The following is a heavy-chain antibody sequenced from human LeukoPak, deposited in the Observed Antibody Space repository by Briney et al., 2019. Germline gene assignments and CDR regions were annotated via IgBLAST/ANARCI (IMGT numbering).Heavy chain of an antibody. V-gene: IGHV3-7*01. CDR1: GFTFSRYW. CDR3: TTGYSSGWYNEGNY. Sequence: GGPLRLSCVASGFTFSRYWMSWVRQAPGKGLEWVAKIKQDGSGQYYLDSVKGRFTISRDNAKNSLYLQMNSLRAEDTAVYFCTTGYSSGWYNEGNYWGQGTLVTVSS. J-gene: IGHJ4*02. D-gene: IGHD6-19*01. CDR2: IKQDGSGQ.